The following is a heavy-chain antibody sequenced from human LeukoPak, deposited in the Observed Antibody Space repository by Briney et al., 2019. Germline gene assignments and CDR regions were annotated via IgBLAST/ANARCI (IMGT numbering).Heavy chain of an antibody. CDR1: GFTFSSNA. CDR2: ISYDGSNK. V-gene: IGHV3-30-3*01. CDR3: AREVGIHLRHYYGMDV. J-gene: IGHJ6*02. D-gene: IGHD1-26*01. Sequence: GRSLRLSCAASGFTFSSNAMHWVRQAPGKGLEWVAVISYDGSNKYYADSVKGRFTISRDNSKNTLYLQMNSLRAEDTAVYYCAREVGIHLRHYYGMDVWGQGTTVTVSS.